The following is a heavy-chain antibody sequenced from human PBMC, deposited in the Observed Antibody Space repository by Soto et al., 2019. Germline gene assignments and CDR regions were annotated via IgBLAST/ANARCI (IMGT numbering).Heavy chain of an antibody. V-gene: IGHV3-30*18. Sequence: GGSLRLSCVVSGFMFTSDDMFWVRQAPGTGRGRVPLISFDENERYHADSVRGRFTIPRDKSENTLYLQMSSLTPEETTIYSCAKDSHQGDAYPYYYGMDVWGQGTTVTVSS. CDR1: GFMFTSDD. CDR2: ISFDENER. J-gene: IGHJ6*02. D-gene: IGHD3-16*01. CDR3: AKDSHQGDAYPYYYGMDV.